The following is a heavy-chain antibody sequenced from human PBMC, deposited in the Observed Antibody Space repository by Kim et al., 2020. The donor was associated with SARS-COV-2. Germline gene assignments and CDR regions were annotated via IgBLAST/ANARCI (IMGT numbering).Heavy chain of an antibody. CDR3: ARPIMAVAGITPHRGGMDV. Sequence: ASVKVSCKASGYTFTSYAMHWVRQAPGQRLEWMGWINAGNGNTKYSQKFQGRVTITRDTSASTAYMELSSLRSEDTAVYYCARPIMAVAGITPHRGGMDVWGQGTTVTVSS. V-gene: IGHV1-3*01. J-gene: IGHJ6*02. CDR2: INAGNGNT. CDR1: GYTFTSYA. D-gene: IGHD6-19*01.